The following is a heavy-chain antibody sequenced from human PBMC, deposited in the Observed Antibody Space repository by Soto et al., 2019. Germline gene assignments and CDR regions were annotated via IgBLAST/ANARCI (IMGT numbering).Heavy chain of an antibody. CDR2: FDPEDGET. Sequence: ASVKVSCKVSGYTLTELSMHWVRQAPGKGLEWMGGFDPEDGETIYAQKFQGRVTMTEDTSTDTAYMELSSLRSEDTAVYYCATPLWSGYYFDYWGQGTLVTVSS. CDR1: GYTLTELS. V-gene: IGHV1-24*01. D-gene: IGHD3-3*01. CDR3: ATPLWSGYYFDY. J-gene: IGHJ4*02.